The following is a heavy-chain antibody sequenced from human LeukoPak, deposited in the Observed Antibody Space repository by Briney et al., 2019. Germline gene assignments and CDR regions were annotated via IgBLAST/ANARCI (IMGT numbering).Heavy chain of an antibody. J-gene: IGHJ3*02. V-gene: IGHV3-23*01. CDR3: ACRQRVERLNDAFDI. CDR2: ISGSGGST. Sequence: PGGSLRPSCAASGFTFSSYAMSWVRQAPGKGVEWVSAISGSGGSTYYADSVKGRFTISRDNSKNTLYLQMNSLRAEDTAVFYCACRQRVERLNDAFDIWGQGTMVTVSS. CDR1: GFTFSSYA. D-gene: IGHD1-1*01.